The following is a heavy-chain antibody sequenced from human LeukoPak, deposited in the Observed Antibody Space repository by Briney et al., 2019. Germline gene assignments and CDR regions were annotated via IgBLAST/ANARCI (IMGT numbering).Heavy chain of an antibody. CDR2: INHSGST. J-gene: IGHJ4*02. CDR1: GGSISSSSYY. V-gene: IGHV4-39*07. Sequence: PSETLSLTCTVSGGSISSSSYYWGWIRQPPGKGLEWIGEINHSGSTNYNPSLKSRVTISVDTSENQFSLKLSSVTAADTAVYYCARAFYPLAKRRSNQRHYFDYWGQGTLVTVSS. CDR3: ARAFYPLAKRRSNQRHYFDY. D-gene: IGHD2/OR15-2a*01.